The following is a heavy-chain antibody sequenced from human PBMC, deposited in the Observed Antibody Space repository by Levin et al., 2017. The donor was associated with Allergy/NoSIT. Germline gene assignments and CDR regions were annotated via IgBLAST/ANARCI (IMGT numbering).Heavy chain of an antibody. Sequence: PGGSLRLSCAASGFTFDDYAMHWVRQAPGKGLEWVSGISWNSGSIGYADSVKGRFTISRDNAKNSLYLQMNSLRAEDTALYYCAKAPLHGILSGSYFDYWGQGTLVTVSS. J-gene: IGHJ4*02. D-gene: IGHD1-26*01. CDR1: GFTFDDYA. CDR2: ISWNSGSI. V-gene: IGHV3-9*01. CDR3: AKAPLHGILSGSYFDY.